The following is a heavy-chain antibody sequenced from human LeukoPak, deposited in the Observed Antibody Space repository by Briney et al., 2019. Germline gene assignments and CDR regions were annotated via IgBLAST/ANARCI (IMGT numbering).Heavy chain of an antibody. J-gene: IGHJ4*02. D-gene: IGHD6-6*01. Sequence: GRSLRLSCAASGLIFRNYAIQWVRQAPGKGLEWVAVISYDGYNTHYAASVKGRFTISRDNSKNTAHLQMSSLRPEDTALYYCAIDGSSSLNGFVEDWGQGTLVTVSS. CDR1: GLIFRNYA. V-gene: IGHV3-30*15. CDR2: ISYDGYNT. CDR3: AIDGSSSLNGFVED.